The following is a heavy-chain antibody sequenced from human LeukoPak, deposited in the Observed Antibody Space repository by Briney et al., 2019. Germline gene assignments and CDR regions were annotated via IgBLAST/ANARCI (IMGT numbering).Heavy chain of an antibody. CDR1: GHTFSGSY. V-gene: IGHV1-2*02. J-gene: IGHJ5*02. D-gene: IGHD6-13*01. Sequence: ASVKVSCKASGHTFSGSYMHWVRQAPGQGLGWMGWINPNGGTNYAQKFQGRVTMTRDTSISTAYMELSRLRSDDTAVYYCARDLAAAGTNWFDPWGQGTLVTASS. CDR3: ARDLAAAGTNWFDP. CDR2: INPNGGT.